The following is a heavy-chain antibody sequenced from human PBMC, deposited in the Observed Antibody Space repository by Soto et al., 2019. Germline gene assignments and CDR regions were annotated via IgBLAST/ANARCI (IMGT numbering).Heavy chain of an antibody. CDR2: ISSSSSYI. CDR3: ARDGRPSRYAFDY. D-gene: IGHD2-2*01. J-gene: IGHJ4*02. Sequence: EVQLVESGGGLVKPGGSLRLSCAASGFTFSSYSMNWVRQAPGKGLEWVSSISSSSSYIYYADSVKGRFTISRDKSKNSLYLQMNSLRVEETGVYYCARDGRPSRYAFDYWGQGTLVTVSS. V-gene: IGHV3-21*03. CDR1: GFTFSSYS.